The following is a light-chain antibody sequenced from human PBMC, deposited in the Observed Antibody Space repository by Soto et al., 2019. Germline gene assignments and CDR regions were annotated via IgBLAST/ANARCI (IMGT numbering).Light chain of an antibody. J-gene: IGKJ5*01. CDR1: QSVSSN. Sequence: EIVMTQSPATLSVSPLERATPSCRASQSVSSNLAWYQQKPGQAPRLLIYGASSRATGIPDRFSGSGSGTDFTLTISRLEPEDFAVYYCQQYGSSPPITFGQGTRLEI. V-gene: IGKV3-20*01. CDR3: QQYGSSPPIT. CDR2: GAS.